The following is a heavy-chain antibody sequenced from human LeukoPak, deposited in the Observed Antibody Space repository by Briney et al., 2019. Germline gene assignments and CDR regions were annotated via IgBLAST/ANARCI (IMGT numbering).Heavy chain of an antibody. J-gene: IGHJ6*02. D-gene: IGHD6-13*01. V-gene: IGHV3-11*01. Sequence: GGSLRLSCAASGFTFSDYYMSWIRQAPGKGLEWVSYISSSGSTIYYADSVKGRFTISRDSAKNSLYLQMNSLRAEDTAVYYCARGGSSSWGSYYYYGMDVWGQGTTVTVSS. CDR1: GFTFSDYY. CDR3: ARGGSSSWGSYYYYGMDV. CDR2: ISSSGSTI.